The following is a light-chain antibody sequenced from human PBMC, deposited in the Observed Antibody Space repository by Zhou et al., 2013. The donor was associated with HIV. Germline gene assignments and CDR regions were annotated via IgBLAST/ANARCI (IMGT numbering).Light chain of an antibody. V-gene: IGKV1D-16*01. CDR3: QQYNLYPLT. J-gene: IGKJ4*01. CDR2: AAS. Sequence: DIQMTQSPSSLSASVGDRVTITCRASQDISRWLAWYQQKPEKAPKSLIYAASNLQSGVPSRFSGSGSGTDFTLTTSSLQPEDFATYYCQQYNLYPLTFGGGPRWRSN. CDR1: QDISRW.